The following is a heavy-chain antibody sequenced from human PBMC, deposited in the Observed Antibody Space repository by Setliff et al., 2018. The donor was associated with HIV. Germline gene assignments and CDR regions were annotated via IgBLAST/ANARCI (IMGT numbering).Heavy chain of an antibody. CDR3: ARDSSRGYLDWLSLKYYYSYYIDV. J-gene: IGHJ6*03. V-gene: IGHV3-21*01. CDR1: GFTFSTYS. CDR2: ISSSSRSK. Sequence: GGSLRLSCEASGFTFSTYSMNWVRQAPGKGLEWVSSISSSSRSKYYADSVKGRFTVSRDNAKNSLYLQMSSLRAEDTAVYYCARDSSRGYLDWLSLKYYYSYYIDVWGKGTTVTVSS. D-gene: IGHD3-9*01.